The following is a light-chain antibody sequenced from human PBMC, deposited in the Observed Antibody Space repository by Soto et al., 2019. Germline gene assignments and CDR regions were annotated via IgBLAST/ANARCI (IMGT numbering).Light chain of an antibody. CDR2: TAS. J-gene: IGKJ1*01. Sequence: DIQMTQSPSTLSASVGDRVTITCRASQSVSSWLAWYQQKPGKAPNLLIYTASSLESGVPSRFSGSGSGTEFTLTISSLQPDAFANYYCQQYNSAWTFGQGTKVDIK. CDR1: QSVSSW. CDR3: QQYNSAWT. V-gene: IGKV1-5*03.